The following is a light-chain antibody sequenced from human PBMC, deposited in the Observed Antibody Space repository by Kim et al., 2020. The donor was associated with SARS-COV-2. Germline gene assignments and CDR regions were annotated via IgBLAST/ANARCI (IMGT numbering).Light chain of an antibody. Sequence: VSPGQTASITCSGDKLGDKYACWYQQKPGQSPVLVIYQDSKRPSGIPERFSGSNSGNTATLTISGTQAMDEADYDCQAWDSSTAVVFGGGTQLTVL. CDR2: QDS. J-gene: IGLJ2*01. CDR1: KLGDKY. CDR3: QAWDSSTAVV. V-gene: IGLV3-1*01.